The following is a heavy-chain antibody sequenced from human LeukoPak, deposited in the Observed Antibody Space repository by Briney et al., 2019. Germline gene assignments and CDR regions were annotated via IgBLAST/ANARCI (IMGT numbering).Heavy chain of an antibody. V-gene: IGHV3-30*18. CDR2: ISYDGTNK. D-gene: IGHD4-17*01. J-gene: IGHJ4*02. Sequence: GGSLRLSCAASGFTYDDFGMSWVRQVPGKGLEWVGLISYDGTNKYYADSVKGRFTISRDNSKNTLYLQMNSLRAEDTAVYYCAKDRDYAFDYWGQGTLVTVSS. CDR1: GFTYDDFG. CDR3: AKDRDYAFDY.